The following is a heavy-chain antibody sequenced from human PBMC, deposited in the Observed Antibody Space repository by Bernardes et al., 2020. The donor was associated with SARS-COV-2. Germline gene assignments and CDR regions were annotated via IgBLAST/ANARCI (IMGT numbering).Heavy chain of an antibody. J-gene: IGHJ6*02. CDR3: AVSLTQTRHYYYYGMDV. V-gene: IGHV1-2*04. Sequence: ASVKVSCKASGYTFTGYYMHWVRQAPGQGLEWMGWINPNSGGTNYAQKFQGWVTMTRDTSISTAYMELSRLRSDDTAVYYCAVSLTQTRHYYYYGMDVWGQGTTVTVSS. CDR2: INPNSGGT. D-gene: IGHD6-25*01. CDR1: GYTFTGYY.